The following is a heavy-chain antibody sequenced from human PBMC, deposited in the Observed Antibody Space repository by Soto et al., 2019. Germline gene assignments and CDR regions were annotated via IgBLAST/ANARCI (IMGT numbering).Heavy chain of an antibody. D-gene: IGHD2-2*01. Sequence: ASVKVSCKASGYTFTSYGISWVRQAPGQGLEWMGWISAYNGNTNYAQKLQGRVTMTTDTSTSTAYMELRSLRSDDTAVYYCARTRGSHHLYYYYGMDVWGQGTTVTVSS. J-gene: IGHJ6*01. CDR3: ARTRGSHHLYYYYGMDV. CDR1: GYTFTSYG. CDR2: ISAYNGNT. V-gene: IGHV1-18*01.